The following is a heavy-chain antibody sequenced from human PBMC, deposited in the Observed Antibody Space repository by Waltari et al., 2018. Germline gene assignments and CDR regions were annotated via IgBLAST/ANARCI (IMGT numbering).Heavy chain of an antibody. CDR2: INPDGSQK. V-gene: IGHV3-7*01. D-gene: IGHD3-10*01. CDR1: GLTFNTYW. CDR3: TTLARGESGDY. Sequence: EVQLVDPGGGLVQPGGSLRLLCAASGLTFNTYWMQWIRQAPGKGLEWVANINPDGSQKFYVDSVKGRFTVSRDNAQNSLYLQMNNLRAEDTAVYYCTTLARGESGDYWGQGTLVTVSS. J-gene: IGHJ4*02.